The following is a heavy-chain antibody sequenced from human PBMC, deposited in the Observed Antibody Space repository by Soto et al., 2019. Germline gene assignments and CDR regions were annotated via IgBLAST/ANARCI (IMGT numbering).Heavy chain of an antibody. CDR3: ARVDGDYGEPI. D-gene: IGHD4-17*01. CDR2: IYHSGST. J-gene: IGHJ4*02. V-gene: IGHV4-4*02. Sequence: QVQLQESGPGLVKPSGTLSLICVVSGGSVSSSNWWTWVRQPPGKGLEWIGEIYHSGSTNYNPSLKSRVTMSVDKSKNQFSLKLSSVTAADTAVCYCARVDGDYGEPIWGQGTQVTVSS. CDR1: GGSVSSSNW.